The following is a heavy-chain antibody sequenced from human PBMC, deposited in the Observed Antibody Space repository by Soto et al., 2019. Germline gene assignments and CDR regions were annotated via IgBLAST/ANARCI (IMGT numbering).Heavy chain of an antibody. Sequence: GGSLRLSCAASGFTFSSYSMNWVRQAPGKGLEWVSYISSSSSTIYYADSVKGRFTISRDNAKNSLYLQMNSLRAEDTAVYYCARDREAYDFWSGSTAFDIWGQGTMVTVSS. D-gene: IGHD3-3*01. J-gene: IGHJ3*02. CDR1: GFTFSSYS. CDR2: ISSSSSTI. V-gene: IGHV3-48*01. CDR3: ARDREAYDFWSGSTAFDI.